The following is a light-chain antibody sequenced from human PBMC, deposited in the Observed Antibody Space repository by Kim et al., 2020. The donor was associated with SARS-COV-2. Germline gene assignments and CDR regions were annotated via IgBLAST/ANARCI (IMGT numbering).Light chain of an antibody. V-gene: IGKV3-11*01. Sequence: LSPGERAALSCRASHSISNSLAWYQQNPGQAPRLLIYDATNGATDIPARFSGSGSGTDFTLTISSLEPEDFAVYFCQQRSRWPPTFGQGTRLEIK. J-gene: IGKJ5*01. CDR3: QQRSRWPPT. CDR1: HSISNS. CDR2: DAT.